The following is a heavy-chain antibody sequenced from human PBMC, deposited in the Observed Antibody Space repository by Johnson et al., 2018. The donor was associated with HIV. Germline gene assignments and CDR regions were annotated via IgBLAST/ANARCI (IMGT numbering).Heavy chain of an antibody. CDR2: IYSSGST. V-gene: IGHV3-53*01. CDR3: ARDTRRELQLPDGFDV. J-gene: IGHJ3*01. CDR1: GFTVSSNY. Sequence: VQLVESGGGLVQPGGSLRLSCAASGFTVSSNYMSWVRQAPGKGLEWVSVIYSSGSTYYTDPVKGRFTTSRDNSKNTVYLKMNSLRAEDTDVYYCARDTRRELQLPDGFDVWGQGTMVTVSS. D-gene: IGHD1-7*01.